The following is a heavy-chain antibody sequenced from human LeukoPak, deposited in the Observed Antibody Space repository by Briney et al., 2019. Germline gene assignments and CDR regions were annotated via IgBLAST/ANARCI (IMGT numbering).Heavy chain of an antibody. CDR2: IWYDGDNK. D-gene: IGHD1-7*01. V-gene: IGHV3-33*06. Sequence: GGSLRLSCAASGFRFSSYGMHWVRQAPGKGLEWVAVIWYDGDNKFYADSVMGRFTISRDNSKNTLFLQMNNLRGEDTAVYYCAKDILGDRSWNFGISAFDMWGQGTMVTVSS. CDR3: AKDILGDRSWNFGISAFDM. CDR1: GFRFSSYG. J-gene: IGHJ3*02.